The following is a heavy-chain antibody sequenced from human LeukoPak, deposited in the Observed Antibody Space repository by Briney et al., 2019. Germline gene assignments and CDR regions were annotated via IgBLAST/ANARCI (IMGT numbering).Heavy chain of an antibody. V-gene: IGHV3-66*01. CDR2: IYSGGST. D-gene: IGHD6-13*01. J-gene: IGHJ5*02. CDR1: GFTVSSNY. Sequence: AGGSLRLSCAASGFTVSSNYMSWVRQAPGKGLEGVSIIYSGGSTYYADSVKGRFTISRDNSKNTLYLQKNSLRAEDTAVYYCAREGGYSSSWSGWFDPWGQGTLVTVSS. CDR3: AREGGYSSSWSGWFDP.